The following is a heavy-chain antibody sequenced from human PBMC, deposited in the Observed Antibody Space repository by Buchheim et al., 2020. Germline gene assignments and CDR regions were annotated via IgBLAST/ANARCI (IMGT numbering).Heavy chain of an antibody. V-gene: IGHV3-74*01. CDR2: INRDGSST. Sequence: GQLVESGGGLVQPGGSLRLSCTASGFSFSSYWMIWVRQAPGRGLVWVSRINRDGSSTNYEDSVKGRFTISRDNAKNTLYLQMNSLRVEDTAVYYCARDESSTATTIRGFDDWGQGTL. CDR3: ARDESSTATTIRGFDD. J-gene: IGHJ4*02. CDR1: GFSFSSYW. D-gene: IGHD4-17*01.